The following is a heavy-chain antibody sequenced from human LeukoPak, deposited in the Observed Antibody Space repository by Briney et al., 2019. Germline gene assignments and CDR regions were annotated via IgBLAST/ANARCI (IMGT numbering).Heavy chain of an antibody. CDR3: AREILAPGKTHDY. V-gene: IGHV3-74*01. CDR1: GFTFSNYW. CDR2: INDDGSAT. Sequence: GGSLRLSCAASGFTFSNYWMHWVRHVPGRGLVWVSRINDDGSATFYADSVKGRFTISRDNAKNTLFLQMSSLRAEDTAVYFCAREILAPGKTHDYWGQGTLVTVSS. J-gene: IGHJ4*02.